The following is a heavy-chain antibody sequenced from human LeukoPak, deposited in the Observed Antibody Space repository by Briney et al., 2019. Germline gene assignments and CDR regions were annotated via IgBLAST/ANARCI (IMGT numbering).Heavy chain of an antibody. D-gene: IGHD4-17*01. CDR2: MRSDGYT. CDR3: AIDGDSNYGDYWYFQL. V-gene: IGHV4-4*07. Sequence: SETLSLTCTVSGDSIINYYWTWIRQPAGKGLESIGRMRSDGYTNYNPSLKSRVTLSLDTSKNQFSLKLTSVTAADTAVYYCAIDGDSNYGDYWYFQLWVRGTLVTVSS. J-gene: IGHJ2*01. CDR1: GDSIINYY.